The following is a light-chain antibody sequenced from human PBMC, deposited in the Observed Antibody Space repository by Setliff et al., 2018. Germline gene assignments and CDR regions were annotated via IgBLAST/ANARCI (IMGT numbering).Light chain of an antibody. J-gene: IGLJ1*01. V-gene: IGLV2-8*01. CDR2: EVS. CDR3: SSYAGSNNPYV. CDR1: SSDVGGYNY. Sequence: QSVLPQPPSASGSPGQSVTISCTGTSSDVGGYNYVSWYQQHPGKAPKLMIYEVSKRPSGVPDRFSGSKSGNTASLTVSGLQAEDEADYYCSSYAGSNNPYVFGTGTKV.